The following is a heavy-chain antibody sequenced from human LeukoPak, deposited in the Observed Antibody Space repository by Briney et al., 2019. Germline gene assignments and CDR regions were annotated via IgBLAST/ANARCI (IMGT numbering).Heavy chain of an antibody. CDR3: ARMPDYGGNAHDY. J-gene: IGHJ4*02. V-gene: IGHV3-48*02. CDR1: GFTFSTYS. Sequence: GGSLRLSCAASGFTFSTYSMNWVRQAPGKGLEWVSYISGSSSIIFYADSVKGRFTIARDNAKNSLYLQMNSLRDEDTAVYYCARMPDYGGNAHDYWGQGTLVTVSS. D-gene: IGHD4-23*01. CDR2: ISGSSSII.